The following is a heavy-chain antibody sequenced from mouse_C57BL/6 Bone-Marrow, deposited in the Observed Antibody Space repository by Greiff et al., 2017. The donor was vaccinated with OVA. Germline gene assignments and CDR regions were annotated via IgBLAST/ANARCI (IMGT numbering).Heavy chain of an antibody. V-gene: IGHV1-9*01. CDR3: ARGPAWFAY. J-gene: IGHJ3*01. CDR2: ILPGSGST. CDR1: GYTFTGYW. Sequence: VQLQESGAELMKPGASAKLSCKATGYTFTGYWIEWVKQRPGHGLEWIGEILPGSGSTHYNEKLKGKATFTADKSSNTAYMQLSSLTAEDSAIYYCARGPAWFAYWGQGTLVTVSA.